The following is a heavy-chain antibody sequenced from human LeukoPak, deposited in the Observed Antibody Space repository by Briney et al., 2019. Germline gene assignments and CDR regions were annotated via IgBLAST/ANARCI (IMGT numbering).Heavy chain of an antibody. J-gene: IGHJ6*02. CDR1: GGSISSYY. V-gene: IGHV4-59*08. CDR2: IYYSGST. Sequence: SETLSLTCTVSGGSISSYYWSWIRQPPGKGLEWIGYIYYSGSTNYNPSLKSRVTISVDTSKNQFSLKLSSVTAADTAVYYCARHRASHYGSGSDYYYGMDVWGQGTTVTVSS. CDR3: ARHRASHYGSGSDYYYGMDV. D-gene: IGHD3-10*01.